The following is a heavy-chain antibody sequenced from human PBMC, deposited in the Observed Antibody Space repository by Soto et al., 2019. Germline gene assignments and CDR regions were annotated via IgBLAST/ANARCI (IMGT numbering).Heavy chain of an antibody. Sequence: EVQVVESGGGLMQPGGSLRLSCAASGFTFSDYSMTWVRQAPGKGLEWVSYIRNGGGAAYYADSLKGRFTISRDDAKNSVYLQMDSLRVEDTAIYYCAKDGAPRYCGRSSCHPAGAYWGQGTLVTVSS. J-gene: IGHJ4*02. CDR1: GFTFSDYS. V-gene: IGHV3-48*04. CDR2: IRNGGGAA. D-gene: IGHD2-15*01. CDR3: AKDGAPRYCGRSSCHPAGAY.